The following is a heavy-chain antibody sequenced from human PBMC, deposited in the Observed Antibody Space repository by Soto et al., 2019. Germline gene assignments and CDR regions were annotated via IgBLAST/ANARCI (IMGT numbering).Heavy chain of an antibody. J-gene: IGHJ6*02. Sequence: SVNVSCKASGGTFSSHSINWVRQAPGQGREWMGGIVPFFKGIHYAQKFQGRVTITADDSTSTAYMDLSNLRSEDTAVYYCARDVSVNYYDGTYYYYAMDVWGQGTTVTVSS. CDR1: GGTFSSHS. CDR3: ARDVSVNYYDGTYYYYAMDV. V-gene: IGHV1-69*13. D-gene: IGHD3-16*01. CDR2: IVPFFKGI.